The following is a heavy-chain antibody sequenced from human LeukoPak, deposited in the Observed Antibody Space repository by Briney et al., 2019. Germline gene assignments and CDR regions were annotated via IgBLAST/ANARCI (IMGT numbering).Heavy chain of an antibody. CDR2: ISWNSGSI. Sequence: GGSLRLSCAASGFTFDDYGMQWVRQARGKGREWVSGISWNSGSIVYADSVKGRFTISTDNAKNSLYLQMNSLRTEDMALYYCAKDISGYGGNSLDYWGQGTLLTVSS. V-gene: IGHV3-9*03. D-gene: IGHD4-23*01. J-gene: IGHJ4*02. CDR3: AKDISGYGGNSLDY. CDR1: GFTFDDYG.